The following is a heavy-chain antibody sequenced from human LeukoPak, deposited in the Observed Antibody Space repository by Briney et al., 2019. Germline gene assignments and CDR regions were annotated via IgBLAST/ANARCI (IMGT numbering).Heavy chain of an antibody. D-gene: IGHD3-9*01. CDR1: GYTFTSYY. V-gene: IGHV1-46*01. Sequence: ASVKVSCKASGYTFTSYYMHWVRQAPGQGLEWMGIINPSGGSTSYAQKFQGRVTMTRDMSTSTVYMELSSLRSEDTAVYYCARAGDYDILTGYYNPLYYYYMDVWGKGTTVTISS. CDR2: INPSGGST. J-gene: IGHJ6*03. CDR3: ARAGDYDILTGYYNPLYYYYMDV.